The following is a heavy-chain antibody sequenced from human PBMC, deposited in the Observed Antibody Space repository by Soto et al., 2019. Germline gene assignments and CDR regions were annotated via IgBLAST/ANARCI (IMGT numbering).Heavy chain of an antibody. D-gene: IGHD2-2*01. J-gene: IGHJ5*02. V-gene: IGHV4-39*01. CDR2: MFYSGLT. Sequence: SETLSLTCSVSGYSVTSSDYYWAWIRQPPGKGLEWIGSMFYSGLTYYNPSLKSRVTLSVDTSKNQFSLKLSSVTAADTAVYYCARLCTTSCYGRFDPWGQGTLVTVSS. CDR3: ARLCTTSCYGRFDP. CDR1: GYSVTSSDYY.